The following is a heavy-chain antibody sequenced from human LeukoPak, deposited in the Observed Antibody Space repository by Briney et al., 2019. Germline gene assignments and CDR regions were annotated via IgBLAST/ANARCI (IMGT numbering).Heavy chain of an antibody. V-gene: IGHV3-48*03. CDR2: ISSSGSTI. Sequence: GGSLRLSCAASGITFSNYAMSWVRQAPGKGLECISSSGSTIYYADSVKGRFTISRDNAKNSLYLQMNSLRAGDTAVYYCAELGITMIGGVWGKGTTVTISS. CDR1: GITFSNYA. D-gene: IGHD3-10*02. J-gene: IGHJ6*04. CDR3: AELGITMIGGV.